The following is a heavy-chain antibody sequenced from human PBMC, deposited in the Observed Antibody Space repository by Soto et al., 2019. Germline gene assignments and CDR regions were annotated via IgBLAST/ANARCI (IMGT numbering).Heavy chain of an antibody. Sequence: EVQLVESGGGLVQPGGSLRLSCAASGFTLRSHWMHWVRQAPGKGPMWVSRIDTDGSRTTYADSVKGRFTISRDNAKNMMYLQMNSLRAEDTAVYYCVRDRPHNWFDPWGQGTLVTVSS. CDR2: IDTDGSRT. CDR3: VRDRPHNWFDP. J-gene: IGHJ5*02. CDR1: GFTLRSHW. V-gene: IGHV3-74*01. D-gene: IGHD6-6*01.